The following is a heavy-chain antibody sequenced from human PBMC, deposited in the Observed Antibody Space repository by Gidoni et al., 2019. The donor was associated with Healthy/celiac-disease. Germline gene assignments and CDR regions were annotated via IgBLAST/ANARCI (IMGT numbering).Heavy chain of an antibody. CDR2: MSGSGGST. Sequence: EVQLLESGGGLVQPGGSLRLSCSASGFPFSSYAMSWVRQAPGKGLEWVSAMSGSGGSTYYADSVKGRFTISRDNSKNTLYLQMNSLRAEDTAVYYCAKVGDGTFWSGSCDYWGQGTLVTVSS. CDR1: GFPFSSYA. D-gene: IGHD3-3*01. V-gene: IGHV3-23*01. CDR3: AKVGDGTFWSGSCDY. J-gene: IGHJ4*02.